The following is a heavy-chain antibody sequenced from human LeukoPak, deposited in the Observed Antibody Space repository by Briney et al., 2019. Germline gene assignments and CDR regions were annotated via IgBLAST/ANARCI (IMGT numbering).Heavy chain of an antibody. CDR2: MYYSGST. V-gene: IGHV4-59*01. J-gene: IGHJ4*02. D-gene: IGHD3-3*01. CDR3: ASSHPLGSNNDYYTPFDY. Sequence: SETLSLTCTVSGGSISNYYWSWVRQPPGKGLEWIGYMYYSGSTNYNPSLKSRVTISVDTSKNQFSLKLSSVTAADTAVYYCASSHPLGSNNDYYTPFDYWGQGTLVTVSS. CDR1: GGSISNYY.